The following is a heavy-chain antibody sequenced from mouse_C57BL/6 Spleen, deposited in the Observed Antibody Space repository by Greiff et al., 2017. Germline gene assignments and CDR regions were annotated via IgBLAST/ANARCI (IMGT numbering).Heavy chain of an antibody. CDR3: ARRRAYYSNYDYFDY. D-gene: IGHD2-5*01. CDR1: GYTFTDYY. J-gene: IGHJ2*01. CDR2: INPNNGGT. V-gene: IGHV1-26*01. Sequence: EVQLQQSGPELVKPGASVKISCKASGYTFTDYYMNWVKQSHGKSLEWIGDINPNNGGTSYNQKFKGKATLTVDKSSSTAYMELRSLTSEDSAVYYRARRRAYYSNYDYFDYWGQGTTLTVSS.